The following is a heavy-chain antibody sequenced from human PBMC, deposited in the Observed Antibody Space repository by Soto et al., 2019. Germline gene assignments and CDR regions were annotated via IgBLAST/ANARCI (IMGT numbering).Heavy chain of an antibody. CDR1: GYTFTSYG. Sequence: QVQLVQSGAEVKKPGASVKVSCKASGYTFTSYGISWVRQAPGQGLEWMGWISAYNGNTNYAQKLTGQVPITNDTTTSTADMGLRSLRSYETARYSCGGEGPPVLDWGQGTLVTVSS. CDR2: ISAYNGNT. J-gene: IGHJ4*02. CDR3: GGEGPPVLD. V-gene: IGHV1-18*01.